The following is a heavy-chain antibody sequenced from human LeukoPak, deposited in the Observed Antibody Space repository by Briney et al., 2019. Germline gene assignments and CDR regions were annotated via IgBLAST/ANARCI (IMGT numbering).Heavy chain of an antibody. D-gene: IGHD6-19*01. CDR2: ISYDGSNK. CDR1: GFTFSSYG. J-gene: IGHJ4*01. Sequence: GRSLRLSCAASGFTFSSYGTHWVRQAPGKGLEWVAVISYDGSNKYYAVSVKGRFTISRDNSKNTLYLQMNSLRAEDSAVYYCARALYSSGTYYFAYWGHGTLVTVSS. V-gene: IGHV3-30*03. CDR3: ARALYSSGTYYFAY.